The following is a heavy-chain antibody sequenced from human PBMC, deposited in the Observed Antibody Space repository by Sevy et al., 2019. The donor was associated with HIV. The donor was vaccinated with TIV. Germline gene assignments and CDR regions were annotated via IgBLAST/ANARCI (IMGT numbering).Heavy chain of an antibody. J-gene: IGHJ4*02. V-gene: IGHV4-30-4*01. CDR3: GRQRASSGYFYFDS. CDR1: GGSISSGDYY. D-gene: IGHD3-22*01. Sequence: SETLSLTCTVSGGSISSGDYYWSWIRQPPGKGLEWIGYIFYSGSSYFNPSLKSRVTISLDTSKSQFSLRLSSVTAADTAVFYCGRQRASSGYFYFDSWGQGTLVTVSS. CDR2: IFYSGSS.